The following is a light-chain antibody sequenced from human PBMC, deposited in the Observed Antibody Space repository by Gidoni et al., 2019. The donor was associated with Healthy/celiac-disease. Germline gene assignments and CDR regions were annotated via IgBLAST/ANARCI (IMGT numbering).Light chain of an antibody. J-gene: IGKJ1*01. CDR1: QSLLHSNGYNY. CDR2: LGS. Sequence: DIVMTQSPLSLPVTPGEPASISCRSSQSLLHSNGYNYLDWYLQKPGQSTQLLNYLGSNRASGVPDRFSGSGSGTDFTLKISRVEAEDVGVYYCMQALQTRTFGQGTKVEIK. CDR3: MQALQTRT. V-gene: IGKV2-28*01.